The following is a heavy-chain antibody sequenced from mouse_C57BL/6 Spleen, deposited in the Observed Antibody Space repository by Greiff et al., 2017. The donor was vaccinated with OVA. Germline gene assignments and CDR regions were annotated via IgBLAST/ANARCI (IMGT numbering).Heavy chain of an antibody. CDR2: IYPSDSET. V-gene: IGHV1-61*01. J-gene: IGHJ2*01. D-gene: IGHD2-2*01. CDR1: GYTFTSYW. Sequence: QVQLQQPGAKLVRPGSSVKLSCKASGYTFTSYWMDWVKQRPGQGLEWIGNIYPSDSETHYNQKFKDKATLTVDKSSSTAYMQLSSLTSEDSAVYYCARSGYGFDYWGQGTTLTVSS. CDR3: ARSGYGFDY.